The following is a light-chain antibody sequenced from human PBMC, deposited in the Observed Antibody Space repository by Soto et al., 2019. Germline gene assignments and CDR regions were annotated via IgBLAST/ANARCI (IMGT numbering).Light chain of an antibody. V-gene: IGKV1-5*01. Sequence: DIQMTQSPSTLCTSIGDRGSIACRASQSISDSFAWYQQKPGKAPFLLISDASNLERGVTSRFSGSGSGTEFTLTISSMQPDDFATYYCQQYTGYSRTFGQGTKVDIK. CDR2: DAS. J-gene: IGKJ1*01. CDR1: QSISDS. CDR3: QQYTGYSRT.